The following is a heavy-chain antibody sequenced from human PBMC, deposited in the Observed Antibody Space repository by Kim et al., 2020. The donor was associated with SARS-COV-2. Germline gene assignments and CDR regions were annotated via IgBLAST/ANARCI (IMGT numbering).Heavy chain of an antibody. J-gene: IGHJ4*02. D-gene: IGHD6-13*01. CDR3: VRGSSPWSGMDY. Sequence: SDADYVKGRFTISRDNAKNTLYLQMNSLTVEDTAVYYCVRGSSPWSGMDYWGQGTLITVSS. V-gene: IGHV3-74*01.